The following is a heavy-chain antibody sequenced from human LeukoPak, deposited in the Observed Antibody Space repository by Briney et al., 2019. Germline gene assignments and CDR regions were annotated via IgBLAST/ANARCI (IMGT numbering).Heavy chain of an antibody. V-gene: IGHV4-61*01. J-gene: IGHJ2*01. CDR3: ARNAGATVTTLFDL. CDR1: GASVSSGNYY. D-gene: IGHD4-17*01. Sequence: SETLSLTCTVSGASVSSGNYYWSWIRQPPGKGLEWIGYIYYGGSPNYNPSLKSRVTMSIDAPKQQVSLKLSSVTAADTAVYYCARNAGATVTTLFDLWGRGTLVTVSS. CDR2: IYYGGSP.